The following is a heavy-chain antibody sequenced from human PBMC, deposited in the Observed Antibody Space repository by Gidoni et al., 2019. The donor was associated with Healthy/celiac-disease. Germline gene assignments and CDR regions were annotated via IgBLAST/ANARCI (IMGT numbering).Heavy chain of an antibody. V-gene: IGHV3-23*01. D-gene: IGHD6-19*01. J-gene: IGHJ4*02. CDR1: GFTFSSYA. CDR2: ISGRGGST. Sequence: EVPLLESGGGLVQPGGSLRLSCAASGFTFSSYAMSWVRQAPGKGLEWVSAISGRGGSTYYADSVKGRFTISRDNSKNTLYLQMNSLRAEDTAVYYCAKDREAVAGIFDYWGQGTLVTVSS. CDR3: AKDREAVAGIFDY.